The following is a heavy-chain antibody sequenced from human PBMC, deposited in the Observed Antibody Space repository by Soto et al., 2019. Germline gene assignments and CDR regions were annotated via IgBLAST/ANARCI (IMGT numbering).Heavy chain of an antibody. V-gene: IGHV4-34*01. CDR3: ARGLGYSYGSYYSYYYGMDV. J-gene: IGHJ6*01. D-gene: IGHD5-18*01. Sequence: SETLSLTCAVYGGSFSGYYWIWIRQPPGKGLDWIGEINHSGSTNYNPSLKSRVTISVDTSKNQFSLKLSSVTAADTAVYYCARGLGYSYGSYYSYYYGMDVWGQGTTVTVSS. CDR1: GGSFSGYY. CDR2: INHSGST.